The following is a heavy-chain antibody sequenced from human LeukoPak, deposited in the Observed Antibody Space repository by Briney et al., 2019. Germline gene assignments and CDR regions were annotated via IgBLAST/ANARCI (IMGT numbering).Heavy chain of an antibody. CDR3: GKTADPDDAFDI. J-gene: IGHJ3*02. Sequence: SETLSLTCTVSGGSISSYYWSWIRQPPGKGLEWIGYIYYSGSTNYNPSLKSRVTISVDTSKNQSSLKLSSVTAADTAVYYCGKTADPDDAFDIWGQGTMVTVSS. CDR1: GGSISSYY. D-gene: IGHD2-21*02. CDR2: IYYSGST. V-gene: IGHV4-59*08.